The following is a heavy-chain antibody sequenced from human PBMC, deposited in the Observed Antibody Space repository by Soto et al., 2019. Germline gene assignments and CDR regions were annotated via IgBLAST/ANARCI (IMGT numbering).Heavy chain of an antibody. CDR1: GFTFSNYA. Sequence: QAGGSLRLSCAASGFTFSNYAVSWVRQAPGKGLDWVANIKQDGSEKYYLDSLKGRFTISRDNAKNSVYLLMNSLRAEDTAVYYCARGKDGRRAGTYYFDMDVWGKGTTVTVSS. CDR3: ARGKDGRRAGTYYFDMDV. CDR2: IKQDGSEK. D-gene: IGHD1-1*01. V-gene: IGHV3-7*01. J-gene: IGHJ6*03.